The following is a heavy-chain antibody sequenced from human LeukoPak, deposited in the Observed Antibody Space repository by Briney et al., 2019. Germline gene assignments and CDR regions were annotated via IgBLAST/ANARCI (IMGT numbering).Heavy chain of an antibody. D-gene: IGHD3-3*01. Sequence: SETLSLTCTVSGGSISSYYWSWIRQPPGKRLEWIGHIYYSGSTNYNPSPKSRVTISVDTSKNQFSLKLSSVTAADTAVYYCASRSSIWSGYQDTLYYFDSWGQGTLVTVSS. J-gene: IGHJ4*02. CDR2: IYYSGST. V-gene: IGHV4-59*01. CDR1: GGSISSYY. CDR3: ASRSSIWSGYQDTLYYFDS.